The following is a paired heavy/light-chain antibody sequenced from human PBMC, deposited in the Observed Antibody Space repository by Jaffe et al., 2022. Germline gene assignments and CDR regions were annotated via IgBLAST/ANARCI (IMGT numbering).Heavy chain of an antibody. CDR2: IYYSGST. Sequence: QVQLQESGPGLVKPSETLSLTCTVSGGSISNYYWSWIRQPPGKGLEWIGYIYYSGSTNYNPSLKSRVTISVDTSKNQFSLKLSSVTAADTAVYYCARRSSDYDILTGYYSYYFDYWGQGTLVTVSS. V-gene: IGHV4-59*01. CDR1: GGSISNYY. J-gene: IGHJ4*02. D-gene: IGHD3-9*01. CDR3: ARRSSDYDILTGYYSYYFDY.
Light chain of an antibody. CDR3: SSYTSSSTLV. CDR1: SSDVGGYNY. J-gene: IGLJ1*01. CDR2: DVT. V-gene: IGLV2-14*03. Sequence: QSALTQPASVSGSPGQSITISCTGTSSDVGGYNYVSWYQQHPGKAPKLMIYDVTNRPSGVSNRFSGSKSGNTASLTISGLQAEDEADYYCSSYTSSSTLVFGTGTKVTVL.